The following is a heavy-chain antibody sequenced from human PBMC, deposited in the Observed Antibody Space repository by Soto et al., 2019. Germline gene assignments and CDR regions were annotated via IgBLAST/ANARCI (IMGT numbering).Heavy chain of an antibody. CDR1: GYTFTGYY. CDR3: ARAIPVADTLRFDP. CDR2: INPNSGGT. Sequence: SSVKVSCKAAGYTFTGYYMHWLRQAPGQGLELIGWINPNSGGTNYQQKFNGCATLTRHTPISTAYPELSTLRSAATAVYHCARAIPVADTLRFDPWGHGTLVTLSS. V-gene: IGHV1-2*04. D-gene: IGHD6-19*01. J-gene: IGHJ5*02.